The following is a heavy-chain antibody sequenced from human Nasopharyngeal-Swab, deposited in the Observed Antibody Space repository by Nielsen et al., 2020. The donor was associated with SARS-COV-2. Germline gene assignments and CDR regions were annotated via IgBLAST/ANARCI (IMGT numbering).Heavy chain of an antibody. CDR1: GFTFDDYG. Sequence: GESLKISCAASGFTFDDYGMSWVRQAPGKGLEWVAVIWYDGSNKYYADSVKGRFTISRDNSKNTLYLQMNSLRAEDTAVYYCARDRFGGCSGGSCYYSSPDYWGQGTLVTVSS. V-gene: IGHV3-33*08. D-gene: IGHD2-15*01. CDR2: IWYDGSNK. CDR3: ARDRFGGCSGGSCYYSSPDY. J-gene: IGHJ4*02.